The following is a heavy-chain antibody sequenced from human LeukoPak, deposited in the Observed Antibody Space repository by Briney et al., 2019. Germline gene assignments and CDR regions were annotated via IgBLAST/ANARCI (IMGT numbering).Heavy chain of an antibody. CDR2: IYYSGST. CDR3: ARELVGLGYFDY. D-gene: IGHD1-26*01. J-gene: IGHJ4*02. V-gene: IGHV4-61*01. Sequence: SETLSLTCTVSGGSVGSGSYYWSWIRQPPGKGLEWIGFIYYSGSTNYNPSLKSRVSISVDTSKNQFSLKLSSVTAADTALYYCARELVGLGYFDYWGQGTLVTVSS. CDR1: GGSVGSGSYY.